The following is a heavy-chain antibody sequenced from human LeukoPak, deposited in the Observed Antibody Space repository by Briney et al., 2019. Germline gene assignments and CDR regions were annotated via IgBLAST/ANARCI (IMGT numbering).Heavy chain of an antibody. Sequence: ASVKVSCKASGYTFTSYAMHWVRQAPGQRLEWMGWINAGNGNTRYSQKFQGRVTITRDTSASTAYMELSSLRSEDTAVYYCASFQAAPNDYYGMDVWGQGTTVTVSS. V-gene: IGHV1-3*01. CDR1: GYTFTSYA. D-gene: IGHD2-15*01. J-gene: IGHJ6*02. CDR2: INAGNGNT. CDR3: ASFQAAPNDYYGMDV.